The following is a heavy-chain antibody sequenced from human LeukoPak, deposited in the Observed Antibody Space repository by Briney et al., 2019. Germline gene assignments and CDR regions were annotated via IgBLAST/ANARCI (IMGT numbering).Heavy chain of an antibody. CDR1: GFTFSSYS. Sequence: GGSLRLSCAASGFTFSSYSMNWVRQAPGKGLEWVSYISSSSSTIYYAGSVKGRFTISRDNAKNSLYLQMNSLRAEDTAVYYCARDPSGWYGGGFDYWGQGTLVTVSS. D-gene: IGHD6-19*01. CDR2: ISSSSSTI. CDR3: ARDPSGWYGGGFDY. J-gene: IGHJ4*02. V-gene: IGHV3-48*01.